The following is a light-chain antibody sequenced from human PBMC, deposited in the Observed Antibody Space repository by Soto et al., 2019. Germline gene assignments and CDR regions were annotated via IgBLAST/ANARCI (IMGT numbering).Light chain of an antibody. Sequence: IVLIQSPATLSLSPGERAALSCRASQSVSTSLAWYQHKPGQAPRLIIYDASNRAPGIPARFSGSASGTDFTLTISSPEPEDFAVYYCQVRDVWPTFGQGTKVDIK. J-gene: IGKJ1*01. CDR3: QVRDVWPT. V-gene: IGKV3-11*01. CDR1: QSVSTS. CDR2: DAS.